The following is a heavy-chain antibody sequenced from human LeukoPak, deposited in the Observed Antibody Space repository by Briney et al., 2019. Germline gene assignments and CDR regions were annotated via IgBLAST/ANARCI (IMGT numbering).Heavy chain of an antibody. D-gene: IGHD3-10*01. CDR2: IIPIFGTA. Sequence: ASVTVSYKASVGTFSSYAISWVRQAPGQGLEWMGGIIPIFGTANYAQKFQGRVTITADESTSTAYMELSSLRSEDTAVYYCARVLWGSGSYYKKYYFDYWGQGTLVTVSS. CDR3: ARVLWGSGSYYKKYYFDY. J-gene: IGHJ4*02. CDR1: VGTFSSYA. V-gene: IGHV1-69*13.